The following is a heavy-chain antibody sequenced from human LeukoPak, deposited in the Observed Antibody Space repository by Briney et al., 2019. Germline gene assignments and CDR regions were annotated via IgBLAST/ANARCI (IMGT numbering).Heavy chain of an antibody. J-gene: IGHJ4*02. V-gene: IGHV4-59*01. Sequence: SETLSLTCTVSGGSISGYYWSWIRQPPGKGLEWIGYIYYSGSTNYNPSLKSRATISVDTSKNQFSLRLSSVTAADTAVYYCARGANRPSDFWSGYYSYYFDYWGQGTLVTVSS. CDR3: ARGANRPSDFWSGYYSYYFDY. CDR2: IYYSGST. CDR1: GGSISGYY. D-gene: IGHD3-3*01.